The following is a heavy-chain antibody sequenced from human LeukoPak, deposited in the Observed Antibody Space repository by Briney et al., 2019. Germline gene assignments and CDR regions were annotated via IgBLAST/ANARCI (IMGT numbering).Heavy chain of an antibody. V-gene: IGHV4-38-2*02. D-gene: IGHD3-22*01. CDR3: ARPLYGGYGDAFDI. CDR2: SYHSGTT. Sequence: KPSETLSLTCIVSGSSISSGYYWGWIRQPPGKGPEWIGSSYHSGTTYYNPSLKSRVTISVDTSKNQFSLKLSSVTAADTAVYYCARPLYGGYGDAFDIWGQGTMVTVSS. J-gene: IGHJ3*02. CDR1: GSSISSGYY.